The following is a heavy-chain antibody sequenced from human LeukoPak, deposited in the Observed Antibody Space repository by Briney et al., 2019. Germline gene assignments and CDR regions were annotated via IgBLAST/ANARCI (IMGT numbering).Heavy chain of an antibody. D-gene: IGHD3-9*01. J-gene: IGHJ4*02. CDR1: GFTFSSYS. CDR2: ISSSSSTI. CDR3: ARVRYFDWLFTFDY. V-gene: IGHV3-48*01. Sequence: GGSLRLSCAASGFTFSSYSMNWVRQAPGKGLEWVSYISSSSSTIYYADSVKGRFTISRDNAKNSLYLQMNSLRAEDTAVYYCARVRYFDWLFTFDYWGQGTLVTVSS.